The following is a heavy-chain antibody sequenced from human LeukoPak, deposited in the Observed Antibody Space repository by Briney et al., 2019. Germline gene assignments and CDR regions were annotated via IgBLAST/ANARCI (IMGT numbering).Heavy chain of an antibody. CDR2: ISGSGGST. V-gene: IGHV3-23*01. D-gene: IGHD3-3*01. J-gene: IGHJ6*02. Sequence: GGSLRLSCAASGFTFSSYAMSWVRQAPGKGLEWVSAISGSGGSTYYADSVKGRFTISRDNSKNTLYLQMNSLRAEDTAVYYCAKVEAADFWSGYRDYYYGMDVWGQGTTVIVSS. CDR1: GFTFSSYA. CDR3: AKVEAADFWSGYRDYYYGMDV.